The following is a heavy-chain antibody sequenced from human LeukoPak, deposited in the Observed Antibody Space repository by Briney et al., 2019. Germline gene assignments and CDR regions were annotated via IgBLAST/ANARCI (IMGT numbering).Heavy chain of an antibody. CDR2: IDYRVRT. J-gene: IGHJ5*02. Sequence: SETLSLTCTVSGGAISASNYWGWSRPPPGKGLEWIGTIDYRVRTSYNPSLTSRVSISVDMPQNQFSLNLSFVTVADTAVYYCARGAWWLQIVDLWGQGTLVTVSS. CDR3: ARGAWWLQIVDL. CDR1: GGAISASNY. V-gene: IGHV4-39*07. D-gene: IGHD5-12*01.